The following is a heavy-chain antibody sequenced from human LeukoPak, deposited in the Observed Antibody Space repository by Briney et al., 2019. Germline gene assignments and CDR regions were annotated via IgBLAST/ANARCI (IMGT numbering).Heavy chain of an antibody. Sequence: SETLSLTCTVSVGSVSSVSYYWSWTRQPPGKVLEWIGYNYYSESTHYNPSLKSRVTIAVDTPKHQFSLKLSSVTAADTAVYYCARDHGDYADYWGQGALVTVSS. J-gene: IGHJ4*02. D-gene: IGHD4-17*01. CDR1: VGSVSSVSYY. V-gene: IGHV4-61*01. CDR2: NYYSEST. CDR3: ARDHGDYADY.